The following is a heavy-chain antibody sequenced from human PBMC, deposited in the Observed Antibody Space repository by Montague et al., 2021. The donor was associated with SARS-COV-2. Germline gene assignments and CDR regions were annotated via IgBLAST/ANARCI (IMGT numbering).Heavy chain of an antibody. D-gene: IGHD5-12*01. CDR2: INHSGST. CDR3: AREVGRGYSGYEGEY. CDR1: GGSFSGYY. V-gene: IGHV4-34*01. Sequence: SETLSLTCAVYGGSFSGYYWSWIRQPPGKGLEWIGEINHSGSTNYNPSLESRVTISVGTSKNQFSLKLSSVTAADTAVYYCAREVGRGYSGYEGEYWGQGTLVTVSS. J-gene: IGHJ4*02.